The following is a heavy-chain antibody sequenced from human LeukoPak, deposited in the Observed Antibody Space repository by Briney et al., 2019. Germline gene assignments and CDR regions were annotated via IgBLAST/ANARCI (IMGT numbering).Heavy chain of an antibody. CDR2: VNHSGTA. J-gene: IGHJ3*02. D-gene: IGHD1-26*01. Sequence: SETLSLTCAVHGGSFSGYYWSWIRQPPGQGLEWIGEVNHSGTARYNPALESRVPISVDTSKSQSSLNVYFVTAADTAVYYCASLNPFSGRRNAFDIWGQGAMVTVSS. CDR3: ASLNPFSGRRNAFDI. CDR1: GGSFSGYY. V-gene: IGHV4-34*01.